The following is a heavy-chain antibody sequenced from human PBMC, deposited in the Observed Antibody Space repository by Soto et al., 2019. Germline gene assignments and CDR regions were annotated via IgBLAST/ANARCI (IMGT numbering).Heavy chain of an antibody. CDR1: RITFSSYG. CDR2: IWYDGSNK. D-gene: IGHD5-12*01. J-gene: IGHJ6*02. V-gene: IGHV3-33*01. CDR3: ARGGRYSCDSCGVRFCSGMDG. Sequence: SPIHYCAATRITFSSYGMHWVRQAPGKELEWVAVIWYDGSNKYYADSVKGRFTISRDNSKNTLYLQMNSLRAEDTAVYYCARGGRYSCDSCGVRFCSGMDGYAQG.